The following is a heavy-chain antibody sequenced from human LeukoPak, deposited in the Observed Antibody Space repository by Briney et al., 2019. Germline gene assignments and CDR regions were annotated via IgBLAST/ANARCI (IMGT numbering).Heavy chain of an antibody. Sequence: KTSETLSLTCTVSGGSISSSSYYWGWIRQPPGKGLEWIGSIYYSGSTYYNPSLKSRVTISVDTSKYQSSLKLSSVTAADTAVYYCARHGNDYDFWSGYYRDYWGQGTLVTVSS. CDR3: ARHGNDYDFWSGYYRDY. CDR2: IYYSGST. D-gene: IGHD3-3*01. CDR1: GGSISSSSYY. V-gene: IGHV4-39*01. J-gene: IGHJ4*02.